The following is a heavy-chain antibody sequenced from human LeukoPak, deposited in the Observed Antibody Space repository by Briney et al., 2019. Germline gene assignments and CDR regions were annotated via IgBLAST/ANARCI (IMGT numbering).Heavy chain of an antibody. CDR3: ARDYYASSGYSDY. Sequence: GGSLRLSCAASGFTFSSYSMNWVRQAPGKGLEWGASISSSSSYIYYADSVKGRFTISRENAKNSLYLQMNSLRAEDTAVYYCARDYYASSGYSDYWGQGTLVTVSS. V-gene: IGHV3-21*04. D-gene: IGHD3-22*01. CDR1: GFTFSSYS. CDR2: ISSSSSYI. J-gene: IGHJ4*02.